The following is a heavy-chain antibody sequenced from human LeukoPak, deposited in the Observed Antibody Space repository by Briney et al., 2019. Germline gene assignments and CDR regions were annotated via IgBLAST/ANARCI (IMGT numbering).Heavy chain of an antibody. Sequence: GASVKVSCKGSGYTFTAYYMDWVRQAPGQGLEWMGRINPNSGDTNYAQKFQGRVTMTGDTSISTAYMELSGLTSDDTAVYYCASGLGGNYPGNWGQGTQVTVSS. CDR2: INPNSGDT. D-gene: IGHD2-21*01. CDR3: ASGLGGNYPGN. J-gene: IGHJ4*02. V-gene: IGHV1-2*02. CDR1: GYTFTAYY.